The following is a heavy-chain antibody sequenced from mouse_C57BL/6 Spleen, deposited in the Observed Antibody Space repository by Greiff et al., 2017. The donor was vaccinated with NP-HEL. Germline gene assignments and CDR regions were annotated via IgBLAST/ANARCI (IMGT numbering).Heavy chain of an antibody. CDR3: ARLTTTVHYFDY. J-gene: IGHJ2*01. CDR1: GYTFTDYY. CDR2: INPNNGGT. D-gene: IGHD1-1*01. V-gene: IGHV1-26*01. Sequence: EVQLQQSGPELVKPGASVKISCKASGYTFTDYYMNWVKQSHGKSLEWIGDINPNNGGTSYNQKFKGKATLTVDKSSSTAYMELRSLTSEDSAVYYCARLTTTVHYFDYWGQGTTLTVSS.